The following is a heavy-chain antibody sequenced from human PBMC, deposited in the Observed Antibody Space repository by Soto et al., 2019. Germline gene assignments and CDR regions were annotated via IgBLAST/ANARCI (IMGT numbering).Heavy chain of an antibody. J-gene: IGHJ6*02. CDR3: ARHKSLLRFLEYYYYYGMDV. D-gene: IGHD3-3*01. CDR2: IDPSDSYT. V-gene: IGHV5-10-1*01. Sequence: GESLKISCKGSGYSFTSYWISWVRQMPGKGLEWMGRIDPSDSYTNYSPSFQGHITISADESISTAYLQWSSLKASDTAMYYCARHKSLLRFLEYYYYYGMDVWGQGTTVTVSS. CDR1: GYSFTSYW.